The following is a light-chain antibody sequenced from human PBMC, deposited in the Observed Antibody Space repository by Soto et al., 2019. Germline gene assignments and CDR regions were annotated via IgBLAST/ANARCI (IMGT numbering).Light chain of an antibody. Sequence: QSALTQPASVSGPPGQSITISCTGTSSDVGAYNYVSWYQHHPGKAPRLVIYDVTNRPSGISDRFSGSKSGNTASLTISGLQAEDEADYYCFSFTSTNTHVFGSGTKV. V-gene: IGLV2-14*01. J-gene: IGLJ1*01. CDR2: DVT. CDR3: FSFTSTNTHV. CDR1: SSDVGAYNY.